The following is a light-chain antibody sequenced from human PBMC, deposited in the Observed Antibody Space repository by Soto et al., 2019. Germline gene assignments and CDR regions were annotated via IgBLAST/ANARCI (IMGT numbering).Light chain of an antibody. CDR1: SSDVGGYTY. CDR3: SSYTSSSTQV. CDR2: EVT. V-gene: IGLV2-14*01. Sequence: QSVLTLPASVSGSPGQSITISCTGTSSDVGGYTYVSWYQQHPGKAPKLLISEVTNRPSGVSNRFSDSKSGNTASLTISGLQGEDEADYYCSSYTSSSTQVFGTGTKVTVL. J-gene: IGLJ1*01.